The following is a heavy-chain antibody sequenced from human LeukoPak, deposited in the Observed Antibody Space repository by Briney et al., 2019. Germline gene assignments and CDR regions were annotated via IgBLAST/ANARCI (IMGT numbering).Heavy chain of an antibody. D-gene: IGHD2-15*01. V-gene: IGHV3-23*01. J-gene: IGHJ4*02. CDR2: ISNSGGST. Sequence: GGSLRLSCAASGFTFSSYVMSWVRQAPGKGLEWVSSISNSGGSTYYADSVKGRFTISRDNSKNTLYLQMNSLRAEDTAVYYCAQQLGYCSSGSCYFTYWGQGTLVTVSS. CDR1: GFTFSSYV. CDR3: AQQLGYCSSGSCYFTY.